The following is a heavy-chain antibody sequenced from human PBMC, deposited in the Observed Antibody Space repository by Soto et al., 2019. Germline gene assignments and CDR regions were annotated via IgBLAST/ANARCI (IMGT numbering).Heavy chain of an antibody. Sequence: HPGGSLRLSCAASGFTFSSYAMHWVRQAPGKGLEWVAVISYDGSNKYYADSVKGRFTISRDNSKNTLYLQMNSLRAEDTAVYYCARDLDLTGTSYYFDYWGQGTLVTVSS. CDR1: GFTFSSYA. D-gene: IGHD1-7*01. J-gene: IGHJ4*02. CDR2: ISYDGSNK. CDR3: ARDLDLTGTSYYFDY. V-gene: IGHV3-30-3*01.